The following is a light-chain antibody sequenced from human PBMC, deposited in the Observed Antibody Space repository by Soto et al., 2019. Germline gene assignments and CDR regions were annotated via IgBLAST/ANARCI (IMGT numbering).Light chain of an antibody. V-gene: IGKV3-20*01. J-gene: IGKJ2*01. CDR1: QSVSSSY. CDR3: QVYGSSSYT. Sequence: EIVLTQSPGTLSLSPGERATLSCRASQSVSSSYLAWYQQKPGQAPRLLIYSASSRATGIPDRFSGSGSGTDFTLTIRRLEPEDFVVYYGQVYGSSSYTFGQGTKLEIK. CDR2: SAS.